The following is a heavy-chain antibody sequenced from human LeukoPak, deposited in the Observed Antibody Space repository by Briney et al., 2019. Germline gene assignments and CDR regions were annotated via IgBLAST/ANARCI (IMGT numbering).Heavy chain of an antibody. V-gene: IGHV4-59*11. J-gene: IGHJ4*02. CDR1: GGSITSQH. D-gene: IGHD5-24*01. CDR2: MYDGGYT. Sequence: KPSETLSLTCTVSGGSITSQHWGWIRQSPGKGLEWIGYMYDGGYTTYNPSLKSRLTISLDTSKNQFSLKLNSVTAEDTAIYYCAREEGYYRDWGQGTQVTVSS. CDR3: AREEGYYRD.